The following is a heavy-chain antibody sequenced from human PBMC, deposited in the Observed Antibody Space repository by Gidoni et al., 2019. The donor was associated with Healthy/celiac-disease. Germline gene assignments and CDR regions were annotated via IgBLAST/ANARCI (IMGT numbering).Heavy chain of an antibody. V-gene: IGHV3-33*01. CDR3: ARDYYYDSSGYYEHYHAFDI. CDR1: GFTFSSYG. CDR2: IWYDGSNK. J-gene: IGHJ3*02. D-gene: IGHD3-22*01. Sequence: QVQLVESGGGVVQPGRSLRLSCAASGFTFSSYGMHWVRQAPGKGLEWVAVIWYDGSNKYYADSVKGRFTISRDNSKNTLYLQMNSLRAEDTAVYYCARDYYYDSSGYYEHYHAFDIWGQGTMVTVSS.